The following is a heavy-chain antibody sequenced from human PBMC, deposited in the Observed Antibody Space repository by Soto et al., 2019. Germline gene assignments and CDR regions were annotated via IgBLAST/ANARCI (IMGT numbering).Heavy chain of an antibody. V-gene: IGHV3-30*18. J-gene: IGHJ6*02. D-gene: IGHD3-9*01. CDR3: AKEGSDYDILTGSGYYGMDV. CDR1: GFTFSSYG. CDR2: ISYDGSNK. Sequence: GGSLRLSCAASGFTFSSYGMHWVRQAPGKGLEWVAVISYDGSNKYYADSVKGRFTIPRDNSKNTLYLQMNSLRAEDTAVYYCAKEGSDYDILTGSGYYGMDVWGQGTTVTVSS.